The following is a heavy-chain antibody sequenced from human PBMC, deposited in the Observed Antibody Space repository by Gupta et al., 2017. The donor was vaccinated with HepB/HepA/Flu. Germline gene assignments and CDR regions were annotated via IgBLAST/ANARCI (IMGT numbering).Heavy chain of an antibody. CDR3: ASFFGWNYAPGLGYYYYGMDV. Sequence: EVQLVESGGGLVQPGGSLRLSCAASGFTFISYEMNWVRQAPGKGLEWVSYISSSGSTIYYADSVKGRFTISRDNAKNSLYLQMNSLRAEDTAVYYCASFFGWNYAPGLGYYYYGMDVWGQGTTVTVSS. J-gene: IGHJ6*02. CDR2: ISSSGSTI. V-gene: IGHV3-48*03. CDR1: GFTFISYE. D-gene: IGHD1-7*01.